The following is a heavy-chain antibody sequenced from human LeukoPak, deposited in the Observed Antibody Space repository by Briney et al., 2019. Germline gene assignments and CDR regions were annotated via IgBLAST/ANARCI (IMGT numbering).Heavy chain of an antibody. V-gene: IGHV5-51*01. CDR2: IYPGDSDT. J-gene: IGHJ4*02. Sequence: GESLKISCKGSGYTFTTYWIGWVRQMPGKGLELMGIIYPGDSDTRYSPSFQGQVTISADKSITTAYLQWSSLKASDTAIYYCTRSEVATPRKFAYWGQGTLVTVSS. CDR1: GYTFTTYW. D-gene: IGHD5-12*01. CDR3: TRSEVATPRKFAY.